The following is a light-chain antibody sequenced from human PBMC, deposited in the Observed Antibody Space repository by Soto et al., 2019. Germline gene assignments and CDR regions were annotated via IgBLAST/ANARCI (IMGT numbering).Light chain of an antibody. CDR3: QSYDNSLSGYA. V-gene: IGLV1-44*01. J-gene: IGLJ1*01. Sequence: QSVLTQPPSASGTPGQRVTISCSGSSSTIGSNTVAWYQQLRGTAPKLLIYGDNNRPSGVPDRFSGSKSGTSASLAITGLQAEDEADYYCQSYDNSLSGYAFGTGTKVTVL. CDR2: GDN. CDR1: SSTIGSNT.